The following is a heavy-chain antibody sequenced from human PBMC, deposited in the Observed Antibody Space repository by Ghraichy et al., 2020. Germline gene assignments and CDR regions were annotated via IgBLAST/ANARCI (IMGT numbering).Heavy chain of an antibody. CDR2: IYQSGSI. Sequence: SETLSLTCAVTGASTSSSDWWSWVRQSPGKGLEWIGEIYQSGSINYNPSLKSRVTISIDKSKNHPSLKLTSVTAADTAVYYCAGRSIRGSFAFDYCGQGTLVTVSS. D-gene: IGHD1-1*01. CDR1: GASTSSSDW. V-gene: IGHV4-4*02. J-gene: IGHJ4*02. CDR3: AGRSIRGSFAFDY.